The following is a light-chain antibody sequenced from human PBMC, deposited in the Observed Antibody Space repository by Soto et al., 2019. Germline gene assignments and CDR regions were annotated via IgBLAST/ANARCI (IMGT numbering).Light chain of an antibody. CDR2: AAS. V-gene: IGKV1-6*01. CDR3: LQDFNYPST. CDR1: QAIRND. Sequence: AIQMTQSPSSLSASVGDRVTITCRASQAIRNDLCWYQQKPGKAPKLLIFAASGFKSGVPSRFSGSGSGTEFTLPISSLQPEDFATSYCLQDFNYPSTFGQGTKVEI. J-gene: IGKJ1*01.